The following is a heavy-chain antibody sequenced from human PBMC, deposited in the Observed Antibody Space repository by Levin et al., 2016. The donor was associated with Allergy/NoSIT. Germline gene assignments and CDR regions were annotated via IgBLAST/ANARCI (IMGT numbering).Heavy chain of an antibody. CDR3: VRLQYYVDSRWSWFET. CDR1: GITVSGKY. V-gene: IGHV3-66*01. CDR2: IYGGGSK. J-gene: IGHJ5*02. D-gene: IGHD3-16*01. Sequence: GGSLRLSCAASGITVSGKYMSWVRQAPGKGLEWISVIYGGGSKFYADSVKGRFTISRDSSENTLDLQMTSLSAEDTAVYYCVRLQYYVDSRWSWFETWGQGTLVTVSS.